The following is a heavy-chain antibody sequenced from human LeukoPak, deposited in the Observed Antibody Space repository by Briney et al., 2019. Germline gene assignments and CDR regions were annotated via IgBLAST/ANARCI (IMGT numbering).Heavy chain of an antibody. CDR3: AKVRNQLLGGPFDY. V-gene: IGHV3-23*01. Sequence: PGGALRLSCAASGFTFSSYAMSWVRQAPGKGLEWVSAISGSGGSTYYADSVKGRFTISRDNSKNTLYLQMNSLRAEDTAVYYCAKVRNQLLGGPFDYWGQGTLVTVSS. D-gene: IGHD2-2*01. CDR1: GFTFSSYA. CDR2: ISGSGGST. J-gene: IGHJ4*02.